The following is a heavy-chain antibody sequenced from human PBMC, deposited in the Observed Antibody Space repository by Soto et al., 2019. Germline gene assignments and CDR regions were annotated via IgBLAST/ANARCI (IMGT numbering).Heavy chain of an antibody. D-gene: IGHD3-9*01. CDR3: AKIFRYVDPEY. V-gene: IGHV3-23*01. Sequence: EVQLLESGGGLVQPGGSLRLSCAASGFTFSSYAMSWVRQAPGKGLEWVSGISVSGDSTYYAGSVKGRFTISRDHSKCTLYLQMNSLRAEDTAVYYCAKIFRYVDPEYWGQGALVNVSS. CDR1: GFTFSSYA. J-gene: IGHJ4*02. CDR2: ISVSGDST.